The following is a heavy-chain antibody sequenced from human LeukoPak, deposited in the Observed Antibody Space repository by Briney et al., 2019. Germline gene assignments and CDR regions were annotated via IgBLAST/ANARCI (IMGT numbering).Heavy chain of an antibody. V-gene: IGHV4-4*02. Sequence: SETLSLTCAVSGGSISSSNWWSWVRQPPGKGLEWIGEIYHSGSTNYNPSLKSRVTISVDKSKNQFSLKLSSVTAADTAVYYCARSPVRRGSVGWFDPWGQGTLVTVSS. CDR1: GGSISSSNW. D-gene: IGHD4-23*01. CDR2: IYHSGST. J-gene: IGHJ5*02. CDR3: ARSPVRRGSVGWFDP.